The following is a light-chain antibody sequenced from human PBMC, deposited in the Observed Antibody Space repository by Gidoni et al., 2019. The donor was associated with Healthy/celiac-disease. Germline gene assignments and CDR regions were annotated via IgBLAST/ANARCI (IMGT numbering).Light chain of an antibody. J-gene: IGLJ1*01. CDR2: QDS. Sequence: SYALTQPTSGSVSPGQTASITCSGDKLGDKYACWYQQKPGQSPVLVIYQDSKRPSGIPERFSGSTSVNTATLTISGIQAMDEADYYCQAWDSSTAGVFGTGTKVTVL. CDR3: QAWDSSTAGV. V-gene: IGLV3-1*01. CDR1: KLGDKY.